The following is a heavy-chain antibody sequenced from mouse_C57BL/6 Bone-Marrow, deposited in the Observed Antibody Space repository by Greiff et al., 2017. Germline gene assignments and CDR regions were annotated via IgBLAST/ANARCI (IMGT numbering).Heavy chain of an antibody. CDR2: LSSGSSTI. D-gene: IGHD1-1*01. Sequence: EVNVVESGGGLVKPGGSLKLSCAASGFTFRDYGMHWVRQAPEKGLEWVANLSSGSSTIYYADTVKGRFTISRDNAKNTLFLQMTSLRSEDTAMYYCARDYYYGTWYFDVWGTGTTVTVSS. CDR1: GFTFRDYG. CDR3: ARDYYYGTWYFDV. V-gene: IGHV5-17*01. J-gene: IGHJ1*03.